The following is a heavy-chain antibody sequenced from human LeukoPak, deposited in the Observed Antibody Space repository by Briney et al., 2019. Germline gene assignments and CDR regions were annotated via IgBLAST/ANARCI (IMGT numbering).Heavy chain of an antibody. CDR1: GYTFTGHF. D-gene: IGHD4-17*01. CDR2: INPNTGGT. J-gene: IGHJ4*02. CDR3: ARGFDSGDFALEF. V-gene: IGHV1-2*02. Sequence: GASVKVSCKTSGYTFTGHFMHWVRQAPGQGPEWMGLINPNTGGTKYAQNFRGRVTLTRDTSITTVYMELSRLRSDDTATYYCARGFDSGDFALEFWGQGTLVTVSA.